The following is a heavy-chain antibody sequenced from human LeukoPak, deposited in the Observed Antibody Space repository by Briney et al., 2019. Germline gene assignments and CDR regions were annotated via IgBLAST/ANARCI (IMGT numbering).Heavy chain of an antibody. J-gene: IGHJ4*02. V-gene: IGHV3-49*03. Sequence: GSLILSCTASGFTFGDYAMNWFRQAPGKGLEWVGFIRSKTYGGTGEYAASVKGRFTISRDDSKSIAHLQMNSLKTEDTAVYYCTRSESGTYKGGFDFWGQGTLVTVSS. D-gene: IGHD1-26*01. CDR1: GFTFGDYA. CDR3: TRSESGTYKGGFDF. CDR2: IRSKTYGGTG.